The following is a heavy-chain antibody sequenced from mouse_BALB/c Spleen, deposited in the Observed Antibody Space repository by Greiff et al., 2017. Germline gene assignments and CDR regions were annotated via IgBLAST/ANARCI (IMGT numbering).Heavy chain of an antibody. Sequence: EVQLVESGPELVKPGASVKMSCKASGYTFTSYVMHWVKQKPGQGLEWIGYINPYNDGTKYNEKFKGKATLTSDKSSSTAYMELSSLTSEDSAVYYCARGDYGSSYWVAYWGQGTLVTVSA. CDR3: ARGDYGSSYWVAY. V-gene: IGHV1-14*01. J-gene: IGHJ3*01. D-gene: IGHD1-1*01. CDR1: GYTFTSYV. CDR2: INPYNDGT.